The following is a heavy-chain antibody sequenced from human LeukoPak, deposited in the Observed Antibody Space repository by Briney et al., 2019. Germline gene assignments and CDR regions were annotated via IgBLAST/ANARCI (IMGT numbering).Heavy chain of an antibody. V-gene: IGHV3-11*04. Sequence: SGGSLRLSCAASGFTFSNYYMSWIRQAPGKGLEWVSYISSSGSTIYYADSVKGRFTISRDNAKNSLYLQMNSLRAEDTAVYYCAKGGDILTGYYYYYYMDVWGKGTTVTVSS. CDR2: ISSSGSTI. CDR3: AKGGDILTGYYYYYYMDV. D-gene: IGHD3-9*01. CDR1: GFTFSNYY. J-gene: IGHJ6*03.